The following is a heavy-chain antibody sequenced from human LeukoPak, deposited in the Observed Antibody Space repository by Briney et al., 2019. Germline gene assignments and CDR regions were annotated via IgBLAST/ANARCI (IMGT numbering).Heavy chain of an antibody. Sequence: SGGSLRLSCAASGFTFSSYAMSWFHQAPGRGLEWVSAIDGSGGSTYYADSVKGRFTISRDNSKNTLYLQMNSLRPEDTAIYYCAKDRRLPWDYFDSWGQGTLVTVSS. CDR1: GFTFSSYA. CDR2: IDGSGGST. CDR3: AKDRRLPWDYFDS. D-gene: IGHD5-12*01. J-gene: IGHJ4*02. V-gene: IGHV3-23*01.